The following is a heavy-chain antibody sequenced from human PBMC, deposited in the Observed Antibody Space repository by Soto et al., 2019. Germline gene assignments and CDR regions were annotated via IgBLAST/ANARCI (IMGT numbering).Heavy chain of an antibody. D-gene: IGHD4-17*01. V-gene: IGHV3-11*05. Sequence: QVQLVESGGGLVKPGGSLRLSCVASGFIFSDYRMSWIRQAPGKGLEWISYVGSTNDYTNYADAMKGRLTTSRDNAKKSVYLQMNSLRVDDPAVYYCARGDPGDYGFDYWGRGMLVTV. CDR3: ARGDPGDYGFDY. CDR2: VGSTNDYT. J-gene: IGHJ4*02. CDR1: GFIFSDYR.